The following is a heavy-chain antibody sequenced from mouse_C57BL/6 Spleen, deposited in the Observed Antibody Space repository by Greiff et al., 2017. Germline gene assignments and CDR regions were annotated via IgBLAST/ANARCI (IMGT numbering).Heavy chain of an antibody. CDR3: ARSSGGYAMDY. CDR2: IEPSDSYT. J-gene: IGHJ4*01. V-gene: IGHV1-59*01. Sequence: VQLQQPGAELVRPGTSVKLSCKASGYPFTSYWMHWVKQRPGQGLEWIGVIEPSDSYTNYNQTFKGKATLTVETTSREAYMQLSSLTSEDSAVYYCARSSGGYAMDYWGQGTSVTVSS. CDR1: GYPFTSYW.